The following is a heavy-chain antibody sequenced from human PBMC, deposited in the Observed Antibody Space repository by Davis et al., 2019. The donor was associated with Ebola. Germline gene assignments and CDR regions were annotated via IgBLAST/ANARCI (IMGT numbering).Heavy chain of an antibody. V-gene: IGHV6-1*01. CDR2: TYYSSKWYN. CDR3: ARGWLRSAFDQ. D-gene: IGHD5-12*01. CDR1: GDSVSSGG. Sequence: PSETLSLTCAISGDSVSSGGWNWIRQSPSRGLEWLGRTYYSSKWYNDYAVSVKSRITINPDTSKNQLSLHLNSVTPEDTAVYYCARGWLRSAFDQWGQGTLVTVSS. J-gene: IGHJ4*02.